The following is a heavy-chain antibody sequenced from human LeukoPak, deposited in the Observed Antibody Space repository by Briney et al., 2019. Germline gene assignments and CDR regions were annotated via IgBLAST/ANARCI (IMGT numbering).Heavy chain of an antibody. V-gene: IGHV4-39*01. CDR3: ASRIHKYSSGWYDDDY. J-gene: IGHJ4*02. CDR1: GGSISSSSYY. D-gene: IGHD6-19*01. CDR2: IYYSGST. Sequence: SETLSLTCTVSGGSISSSSYYWGWIRQPPGKGLEWIGSIYYSGSTYYNPSLKSRVTISLDTSKNQFSLKLSSVTAADTAVYYSASRIHKYSSGWYDDDYWGQGTLVTVS.